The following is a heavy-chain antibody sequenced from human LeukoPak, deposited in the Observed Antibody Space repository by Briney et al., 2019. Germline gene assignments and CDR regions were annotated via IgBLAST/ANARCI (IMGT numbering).Heavy chain of an antibody. CDR3: ARDRDYGDYVMGAFDI. V-gene: IGHV1-46*01. CDR1: GYTFTSYY. D-gene: IGHD4-17*01. Sequence: ASVKVSCKASGYTFTSYYMHWVRQALGQGLEWMGIINPSGGSTSYAQKFQGRVTMTRDTSTSTVYMELSSLRSEDTAVYYCARDRDYGDYVMGAFDIWGQGTMVTVSS. J-gene: IGHJ3*02. CDR2: INPSGGST.